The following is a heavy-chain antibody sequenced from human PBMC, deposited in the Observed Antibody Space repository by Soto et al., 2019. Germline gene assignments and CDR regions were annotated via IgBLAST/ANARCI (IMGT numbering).Heavy chain of an antibody. CDR1: GFTFTSYA. J-gene: IGHJ3*02. D-gene: IGHD3-22*01. V-gene: IGHV3-30-3*01. Sequence: QVQLVESGGGMVQPGRSLRLSCAASGFTFTSYAMHWVRQAPGKGLEWVAVISYDGSNKFYADSVKGRFTISRDNSKNASHRPMNSLRAEDTAVYYWLRGASSSYYCLTWGTAVDIWGQGTVVTVPS. CDR3: LRGASSSYYCLTWGTAVDI. CDR2: ISYDGSNK.